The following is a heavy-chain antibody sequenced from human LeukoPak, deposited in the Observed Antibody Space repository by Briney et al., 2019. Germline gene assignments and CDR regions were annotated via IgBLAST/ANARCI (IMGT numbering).Heavy chain of an antibody. V-gene: IGHV5-51*01. Sequence: GESLKISCKGSGYSFTSYWIGWVPQMPGKGLEWMGIIYPGDSDTRYSPSFQGQVTISADKSISTAYLQWSSLKASDTAMYYCARRVYDILTGYYDAFDIWGQGTMVTVSS. CDR1: GYSFTSYW. CDR3: ARRVYDILTGYYDAFDI. D-gene: IGHD3-9*01. CDR2: IYPGDSDT. J-gene: IGHJ3*02.